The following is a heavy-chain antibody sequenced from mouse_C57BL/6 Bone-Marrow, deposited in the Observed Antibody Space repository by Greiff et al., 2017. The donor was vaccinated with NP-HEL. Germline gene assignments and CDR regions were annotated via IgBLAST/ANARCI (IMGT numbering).Heavy chain of an antibody. Sequence: QVHVKQSGAELARPGASVKLSCKASGYTFTSYGISWVKQRTGQGLEWIGEIYPRSGNTYYNEKFKGKATLTADKSSSTAYMELRSLTSEDAAVYFCARLDHYAMDYWGQGTSVTVSS. J-gene: IGHJ4*01. CDR3: ARLDHYAMDY. CDR1: GYTFTSYG. CDR2: IYPRSGNT. V-gene: IGHV1-81*01.